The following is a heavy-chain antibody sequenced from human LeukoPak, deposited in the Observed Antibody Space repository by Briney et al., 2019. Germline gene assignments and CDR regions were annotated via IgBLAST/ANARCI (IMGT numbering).Heavy chain of an antibody. V-gene: IGHV4-34*01. Sequence: SETLSLTCAVYGGSFSGYYWSWIRQPPGKGLEWIGEINHSGSTNYNPSLKSRVTISVDTSKNQFSLKLSSVTAADTAVYYCASTPYSSSWYAGWFDPWGQGTLVTVSS. J-gene: IGHJ5*02. CDR1: GGSFSGYY. CDR3: ASTPYSSSWYAGWFDP. D-gene: IGHD6-13*01. CDR2: INHSGST.